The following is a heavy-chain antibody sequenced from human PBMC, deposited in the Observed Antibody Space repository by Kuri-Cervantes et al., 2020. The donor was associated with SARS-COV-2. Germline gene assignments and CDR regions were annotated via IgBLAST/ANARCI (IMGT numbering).Heavy chain of an antibody. V-gene: IGHV1-46*01. J-gene: IGHJ4*02. CDR1: GYTFTSYY. CDR2: INPSGGST. CDR3: AKDPRSSPDYFDY. Sequence: ASVKVSCKASGYTFTSYYMHWVRQAPGQGLEWMGIINPSGGSTSYAQKFKGRVIMTRDRSTSTVYMELSSLRSEDTAVYYCAKDPRSSPDYFDYWGQGTLVTVSS. D-gene: IGHD3-3*01.